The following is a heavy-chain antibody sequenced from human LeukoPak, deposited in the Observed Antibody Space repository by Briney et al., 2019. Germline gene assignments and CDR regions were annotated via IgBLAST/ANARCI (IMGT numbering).Heavy chain of an antibody. Sequence: SEPLSLTCTVSGYSISSGYYWGWIRPPPGKGLELIGSIYHRWSTFYNLSLKSRVTISVDTSKNQFSLKLSSVTAADTAVYYCASLNYDSSGYTRYWGQGTLVTVSS. CDR3: ASLNYDSSGYTRY. D-gene: IGHD3-22*01. V-gene: IGHV4-38-2*02. CDR1: GYSISSGYY. CDR2: IYHRWST. J-gene: IGHJ4*02.